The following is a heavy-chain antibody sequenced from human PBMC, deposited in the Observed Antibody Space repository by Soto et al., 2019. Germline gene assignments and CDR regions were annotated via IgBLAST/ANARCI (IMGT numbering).Heavy chain of an antibody. J-gene: IGHJ4*02. D-gene: IGHD3-3*01. Sequence: GWSLRLSCALSVFSFVTYWMSWVRQAPGKGLEWLASIKQDGSERYYLDSVKGRFTISRDNAKDSLSLQMNSLRGEDTAFYYCARDVGPSTIFGEALSGYFDFWGQGTLVTVSS. CDR1: VFSFVTYW. CDR3: ARDVGPSTIFGEALSGYFDF. CDR2: IKQDGSER. V-gene: IGHV3-7*03.